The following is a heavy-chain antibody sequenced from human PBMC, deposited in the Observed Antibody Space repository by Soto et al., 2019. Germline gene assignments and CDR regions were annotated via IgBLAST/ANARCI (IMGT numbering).Heavy chain of an antibody. CDR1: GYTFSTYA. D-gene: IGHD5-18*01. V-gene: IGHV1-3*01. CDR2: INAGNGNT. CDR3: AMGFGYSWCGPFDY. J-gene: IGHJ4*02. Sequence: QVPLVQSGAEVKKPGASVKVSCKASGYTFSTYAMHWVRQAPGQRLEWMGWINAGNGNTKYSQKFQGRGTITRDTSANIAYMELSSLISEDTAVYYCAMGFGYSWCGPFDYWGQGTLFTVSS.